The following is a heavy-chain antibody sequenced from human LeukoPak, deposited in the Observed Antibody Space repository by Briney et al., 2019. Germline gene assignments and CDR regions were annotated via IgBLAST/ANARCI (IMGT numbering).Heavy chain of an antibody. Sequence: GGSLRLSCAASGFTFSTYWMSWVRQAPGKGLQWVSAITGSGGTTYYADSVKGRFAISRDNSKNTLYLQMNSLRAEDTAVYYCATLMRGPTGYSGYGGEDYWGQGTLVTVSS. CDR3: ATLMRGPTGYSGYGGEDY. CDR2: ITGSGGTT. V-gene: IGHV3-23*01. J-gene: IGHJ4*02. D-gene: IGHD5-12*01. CDR1: GFTFSTYW.